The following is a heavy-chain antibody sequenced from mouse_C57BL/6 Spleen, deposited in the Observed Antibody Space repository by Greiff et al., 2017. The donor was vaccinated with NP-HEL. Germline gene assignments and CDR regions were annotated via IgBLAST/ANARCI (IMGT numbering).Heavy chain of an antibody. CDR1: GYTFTDYN. V-gene: IGHV1-22*01. CDR2: INPNNGGT. D-gene: IGHD3-2*02. J-gene: IGHJ3*01. CDR3: AREGQLRLGAY. Sequence: EVQLQQSGPELVKPGASVKMSCKASGYTFTDYNMHWVKQSHGKSLEWIEYINPNNGGTSYNQKFKGKATLTVNKSSSTAYMELRSLTSEDSAVYYCAREGQLRLGAYWGQGTLVTVSA.